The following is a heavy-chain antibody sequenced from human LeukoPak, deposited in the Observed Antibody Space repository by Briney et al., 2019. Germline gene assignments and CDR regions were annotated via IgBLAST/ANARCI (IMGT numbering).Heavy chain of an antibody. CDR2: ISSSGSTI. J-gene: IGHJ4*02. CDR1: GFTFSSYE. D-gene: IGHD6-19*01. V-gene: IGHV3-48*03. CDR3: ARVPRRQWLGYGGNYFDY. Sequence: GGSLRLSCAASGFTFSSYEMNWVRQAPGKGLEWVSYISSSGSTIYYADSVKGRFTISRDNAKNSLYLQMNSLRAEDTVVYYCARVPRRQWLGYGGNYFDYWGQGTLVTVSS.